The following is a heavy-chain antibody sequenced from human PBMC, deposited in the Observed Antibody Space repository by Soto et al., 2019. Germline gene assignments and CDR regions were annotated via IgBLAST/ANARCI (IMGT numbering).Heavy chain of an antibody. V-gene: IGHV3-23*01. CDR3: AKAGYSSGIYGMDV. CDR1: GFTFSSYA. D-gene: IGHD6-19*01. J-gene: IGHJ6*02. CDR2: IGESGTPT. Sequence: GGSLRLSCAAPGFTFSSYAMKWVPQAPGKGLEWVSLIGESGTPTYYADSVKGRFTISRDNSKNTLYLQMNSLRAEDTAVYYCAKAGYSSGIYGMDVWGQGTTVTVSS.